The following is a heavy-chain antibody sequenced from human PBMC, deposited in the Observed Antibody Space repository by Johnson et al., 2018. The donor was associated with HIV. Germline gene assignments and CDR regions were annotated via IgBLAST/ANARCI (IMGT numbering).Heavy chain of an antibody. D-gene: IGHD3-10*01. Sequence: QVQLVESGGGVVQPGRSLRLSCAASEFTFSTFSRNAMHWVRQAPGKGLEWVAVISYDGSNKYYADSVKGRFTISRDNSKNPLYLQMNSLRAEDTAVYYCAKDRIMVRGVIGAFDIWGQGTMVTVSS. CDR3: AKDRIMVRGVIGAFDI. CDR2: ISYDGSNK. J-gene: IGHJ3*02. V-gene: IGHV3-30-3*01. CDR1: EFTFSTFSRNA.